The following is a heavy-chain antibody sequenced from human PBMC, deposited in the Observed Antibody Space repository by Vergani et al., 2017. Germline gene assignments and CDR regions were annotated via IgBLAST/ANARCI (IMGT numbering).Heavy chain of an antibody. V-gene: IGHV4-59*01. CDR1: GGSISSYY. D-gene: IGHD6-13*01. CDR2: IYYSGST. Sequence: QVQLQESGPGLVKPSETLSLTCTVSGGSISSYYWSWIRQPPGKGLEWIGYIYYSGSTNYNPSLKSRVTISVDTSKNQFSLKLSSVTAADTAVYYCARIGGSSWYVVWGKGTTVTVAS. J-gene: IGHJ6*04. CDR3: ARIGGSSWYVV.